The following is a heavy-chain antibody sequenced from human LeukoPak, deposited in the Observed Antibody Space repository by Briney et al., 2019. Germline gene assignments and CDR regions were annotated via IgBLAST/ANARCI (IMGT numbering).Heavy chain of an antibody. CDR2: INPKSGGT. Sequence: SCAGSGFTFSNYPMHWVRQAPGQGLEWMGWINPKSGGTNYAQKFQGRVTMTRDTSISTAYMELSRLRSDDTAVYYCARAIAARREDYWGQGTLVTVSS. CDR1: GFTFSNYP. V-gene: IGHV1-2*02. J-gene: IGHJ4*02. CDR3: ARAIAARREDY. D-gene: IGHD6-6*01.